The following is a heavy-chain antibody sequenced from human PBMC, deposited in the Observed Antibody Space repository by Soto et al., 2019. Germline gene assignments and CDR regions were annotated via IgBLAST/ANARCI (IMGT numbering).Heavy chain of an antibody. V-gene: IGHV4-59*01. D-gene: IGHD3-9*01. CDR1: GGSISSYY. CDR2: IYYSGST. J-gene: IGHJ4*02. Sequence: SETLSLTCTVSGGSISSYYWSWIRQPPGKGLEWIGYIYYSGSTNYNPSLKSRVTISVDTSKNQFSLKLSSVTAADTAVYYCARASGLRYFEWFPGTFDYWGQGTLVTVSS. CDR3: ARASGLRYFEWFPGTFDY.